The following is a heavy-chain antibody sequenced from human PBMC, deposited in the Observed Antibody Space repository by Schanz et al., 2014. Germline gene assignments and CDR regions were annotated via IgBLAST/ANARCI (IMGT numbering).Heavy chain of an antibody. J-gene: IGHJ6*02. D-gene: IGHD3-3*01. V-gene: IGHV3-23*04. Sequence: EVQVVESGGGLVQPGGSLRLSCAGSGFTFDDYTMHWVRQPPGKGLEWVSVISGSGVTIYYADSVKGRFTISRDNSKNTLYLQMNSLRAEDTAVYYCARFLARYQYYGVDVWGQGTTVIVSS. CDR3: ARFLARYQYYGVDV. CDR2: ISGSGVTI. CDR1: GFTFDDYT.